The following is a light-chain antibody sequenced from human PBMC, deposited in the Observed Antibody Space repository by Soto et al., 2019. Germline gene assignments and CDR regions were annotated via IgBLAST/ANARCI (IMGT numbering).Light chain of an antibody. CDR1: QSISSW. J-gene: IGKJ1*01. CDR3: QHYNSYPGWT. V-gene: IGKV1-5*03. Sequence: DIQMTQSPSTLSASVGDRVTITCLASQSISSWLAWYQQKPGKAPKLLIYKASSLESGVPSRFSGSGSGTEFTLTISSLQPDDFATYYCQHYNSYPGWTFGQGTKVEIK. CDR2: KAS.